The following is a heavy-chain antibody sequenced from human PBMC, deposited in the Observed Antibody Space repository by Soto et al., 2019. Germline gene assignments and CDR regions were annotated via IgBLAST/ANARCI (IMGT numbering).Heavy chain of an antibody. CDR1: GGSISSGDYY. CDR2: IYYLGST. V-gene: IGHV4-30-4*01. D-gene: IGHD3-22*01. J-gene: IGHJ4*02. Sequence: QVQLQESGPGLVKPSQTLSLTCTVSGGSISSGDYYWSWIRQSPGKGLEVSGYIYYLGSTHYKPSLKRRAIISVDTSKNQFSLELSSLTAADTAVYYCARVADYDDGSGYGPPEYWGQGTLVTVSS. CDR3: ARVADYDDGSGYGPPEY.